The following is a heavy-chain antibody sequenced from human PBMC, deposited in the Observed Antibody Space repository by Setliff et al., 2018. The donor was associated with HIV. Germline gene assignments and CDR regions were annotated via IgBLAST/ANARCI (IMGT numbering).Heavy chain of an antibody. V-gene: IGHV4-59*11. CDR2: IYYSGGT. CDR3: ARSSADLRSLAY. CDR1: GGSISSHY. Sequence: SETLSLTCTVSGGSISSHYWGWIRQPPGKGLEWIGSIYYSGGTNYNPSLKSRVTISLDRSKNQLSLNLNSVTTADTAFYYCARSSADLRSLAYWGQGTLVTVSS. D-gene: IGHD4-17*01. J-gene: IGHJ4*02.